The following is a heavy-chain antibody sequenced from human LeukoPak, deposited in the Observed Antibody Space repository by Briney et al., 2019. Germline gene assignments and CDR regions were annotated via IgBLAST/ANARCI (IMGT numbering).Heavy chain of an antibody. J-gene: IGHJ6*02. V-gene: IGHV3-23*01. CDR2: ISGSGGST. CDR1: GFTFSSYA. D-gene: IGHD6-13*01. Sequence: LSGGSLRLSCAASGFTFSSYAMSWVRQAPGKGLEWVSAISGSGGSTYYADSVKGRFTISRDNSKNTLYLQMNSLRAEDTAVYYCARVIAAALYYYYGMDVWGQGTTVTVSS. CDR3: ARVIAAALYYYYGMDV.